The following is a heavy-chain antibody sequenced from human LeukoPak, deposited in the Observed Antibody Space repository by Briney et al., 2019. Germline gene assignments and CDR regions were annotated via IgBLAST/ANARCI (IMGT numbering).Heavy chain of an antibody. V-gene: IGHV3-23*01. D-gene: IGHD6-6*01. CDR2: IVGGGGST. CDR3: AKGFIKSSSPRNYYYYGMDV. Sequence: GGSLRLSCAASGFTFSSYAMSWFGQAPGKGLGWVSAIVGGGGSTYYADSVKGRFTISRDNSKNTLYLQMNSLRAEDTAVYYCAKGFIKSSSPRNYYYYGMDVWGQGTTVTVSS. CDR1: GFTFSSYA. J-gene: IGHJ6*02.